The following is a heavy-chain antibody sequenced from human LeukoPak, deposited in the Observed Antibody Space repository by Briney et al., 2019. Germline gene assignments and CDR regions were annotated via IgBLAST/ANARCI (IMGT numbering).Heavy chain of an antibody. Sequence: GGSLRLSCAASGFTFTNYAMSWVRQAPGKGLEWVSAISGTGSGTYYADSVKGRFAISRDNSKNTLYLQMNSLRAEDTAVYYCAKATTVFIAAAGDYFDYWGQGTLVTVSS. V-gene: IGHV3-23*01. D-gene: IGHD6-13*01. J-gene: IGHJ4*02. CDR1: GFTFTNYA. CDR2: ISGTGSGT. CDR3: AKATTVFIAAAGDYFDY.